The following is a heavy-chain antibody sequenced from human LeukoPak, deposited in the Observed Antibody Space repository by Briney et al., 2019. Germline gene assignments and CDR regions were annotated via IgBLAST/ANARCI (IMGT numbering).Heavy chain of an antibody. D-gene: IGHD4-17*01. CDR2: INHYGST. CDR1: GGSFSGNY. CDR3: ARQMNTVTADY. V-gene: IGHV4-34*01. J-gene: IGHJ4*02. Sequence: PSETLSLTCVVYGGSFSGNYWSWIRQAPGKGLEWIGEINHYGSTDYNPSLKSRVTISIDTSKSQFSLRLSSVTAADTAVYYCARQMNTVTADYWGQGTLVTVSS.